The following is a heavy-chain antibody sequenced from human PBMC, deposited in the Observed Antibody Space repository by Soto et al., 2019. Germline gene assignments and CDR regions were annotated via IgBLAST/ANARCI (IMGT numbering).Heavy chain of an antibody. CDR2: IYPGDSDT. CDR3: ARSIAVAGNMGGAFDI. J-gene: IGHJ3*02. D-gene: IGHD6-19*01. V-gene: IGHV5-51*01. Sequence: PGESLKISCNGSGYSFTSYWIGWVRQMPWKGLEWMGIIYPGDSDTRYSPSFQGQVTISADKSISTAYLQWSSLKASDTAMYYCARSIAVAGNMGGAFDIWGQGTMVTVSS. CDR1: GYSFTSYW.